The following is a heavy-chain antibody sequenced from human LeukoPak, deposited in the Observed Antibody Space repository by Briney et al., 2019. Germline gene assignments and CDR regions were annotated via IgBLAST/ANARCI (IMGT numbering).Heavy chain of an antibody. D-gene: IGHD3-3*01. J-gene: IGHJ5*02. CDR2: ILYTGST. Sequence: SETLSLTCTVSGGSISSSSYYWGWIRQPPGKGLEWIGSILYTGSTYYKSSLRSRLSMSVDPSENQFSLKLSSVTAADTAVYYCGRVGGFDFGVAIGNNWFDPWGQGTLVTVSS. V-gene: IGHV4-39*07. CDR3: GRVGGFDFGVAIGNNWFDP. CDR1: GGSISSSSYY.